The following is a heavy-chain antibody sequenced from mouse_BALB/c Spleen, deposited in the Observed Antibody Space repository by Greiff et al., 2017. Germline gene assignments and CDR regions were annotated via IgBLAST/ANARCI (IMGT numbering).Heavy chain of an antibody. Sequence: QVQLKESGPGILQPSQTLSLTCSFSGFSLSTSGMGVSWIRQPSGKGLEWLAHIYWDDDKRYNPSLKSRLTISKDTSSNQVFLKITSVDTADTATYYCARKITTVVAPGFDYWGQGTTLTVSS. V-gene: IGHV8-12*01. CDR3: ARKITTVVAPGFDY. CDR2: IYWDDDK. D-gene: IGHD1-1*01. CDR1: GFSLSTSGMG. J-gene: IGHJ2*01.